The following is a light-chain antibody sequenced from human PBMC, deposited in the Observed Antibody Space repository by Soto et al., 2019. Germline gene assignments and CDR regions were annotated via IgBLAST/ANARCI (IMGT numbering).Light chain of an antibody. Sequence: DILMTQSPASLAVSLGERATISCKSSQIISYTSINKTYLAWYQQRPGQPPKLLIYWASIRGSGVPDRLSGSGFGTDFTLTISSLQTEDVAVYYCQQYFSYPLTFGGGTKVDI. CDR2: WAS. J-gene: IGKJ4*01. V-gene: IGKV4-1*01. CDR3: QQYFSYPLT. CDR1: QIISYTSINKTY.